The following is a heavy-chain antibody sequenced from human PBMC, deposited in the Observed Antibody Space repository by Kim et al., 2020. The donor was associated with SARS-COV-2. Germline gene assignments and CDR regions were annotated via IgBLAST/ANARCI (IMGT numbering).Heavy chain of an antibody. D-gene: IGHD6-19*01. J-gene: IGHJ4*02. V-gene: IGHV1-69*01. Sequence: AQKVQGRVTITADESTSTAYMELSSLRSEDTAVYYCARMAQGAAGTNFDYWGQGTLVTVSS. CDR3: ARMAQGAAGTNFDY.